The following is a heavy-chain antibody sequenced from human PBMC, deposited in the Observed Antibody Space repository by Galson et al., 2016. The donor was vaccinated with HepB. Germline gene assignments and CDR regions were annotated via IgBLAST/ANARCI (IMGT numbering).Heavy chain of an antibody. J-gene: IGHJ6*02. CDR1: GYTFTSYY. D-gene: IGHD2-2*01. CDR3: SRHQFQPTFYYYAMDV. CDR2: IYPTDGDT. Sequence: SVKVSCKASGYTFTSYYMHWVRQAPGQGLEWMGLIYPTDGDTTYAQQFQGRVTMTRDTSTSTLYMELSSLRSEVTAVYYCSRHQFQPTFYYYAMDVWGQGTTVTVSS. V-gene: IGHV1-46*01.